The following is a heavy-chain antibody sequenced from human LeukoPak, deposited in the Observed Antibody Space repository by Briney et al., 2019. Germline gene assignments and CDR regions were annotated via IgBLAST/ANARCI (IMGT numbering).Heavy chain of an antibody. Sequence: PGGSLRLSCAASGFTFADYAMHWVRQTPGKGLEWVSAISGSGGSTYYADSVKGRFTISRDNSKNTLYLQMNSLRAEDTAVYYCAKGMVRGVILKGFDYWGQGTLVTVSS. D-gene: IGHD3-10*01. CDR3: AKGMVRGVILKGFDY. CDR1: GFTFADYA. CDR2: ISGSGGST. V-gene: IGHV3-23*01. J-gene: IGHJ4*02.